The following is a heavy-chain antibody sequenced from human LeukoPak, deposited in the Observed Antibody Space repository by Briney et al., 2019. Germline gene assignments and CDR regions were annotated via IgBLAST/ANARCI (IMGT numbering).Heavy chain of an antibody. CDR1: GGSISSSSYY. J-gene: IGHJ4*02. CDR2: IYYSGST. D-gene: IGHD1-7*01. CDR3: ARLELRGFRFDY. V-gene: IGHV4-39*01. Sequence: SETLSLTCTVSGGSISSSSYYWGWIRQPPGTGLECIGSIYYSGSTYYNPSLKSRVTISVDTSKNQFSLKLSSVTAADTAVYYCARLELRGFRFDYWGQGTLVTVSS.